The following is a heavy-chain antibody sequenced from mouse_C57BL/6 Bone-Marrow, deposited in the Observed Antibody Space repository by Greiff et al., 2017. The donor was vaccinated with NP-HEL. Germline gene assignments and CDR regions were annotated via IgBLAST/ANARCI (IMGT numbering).Heavy chain of an antibody. V-gene: IGHV1-64*01. J-gene: IGHJ3*01. Sequence: QVHVKQPGAELVKPGASVKLSCKASGYTFTSYWMHWVKQRPGQGLEWIGMIHPNSGSTNYNEKFKSKATLTVDKSSSTAYMHLSSLTSEDSAFYFCAREIYYDYDAAYGGQGTLVTVSA. CDR3: AREIYYDYDAAY. CDR2: IHPNSGST. D-gene: IGHD2-4*01. CDR1: GYTFTSYW.